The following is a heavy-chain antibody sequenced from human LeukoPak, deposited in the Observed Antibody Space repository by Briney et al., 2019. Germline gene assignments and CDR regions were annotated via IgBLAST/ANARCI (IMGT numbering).Heavy chain of an antibody. CDR1: GGSFSGYY. Sequence: SETLSLTCAVYGGSFSGYYWSWIRQPPGKGLEWIGEINHSGSTNYNPSLKSRVAISVDTSKNQFSLKLSSVTAADTAVYYCARRGPDYDFWSGYYLNYYYYMDVWGKGTTVTVSS. V-gene: IGHV4-34*01. CDR2: INHSGST. J-gene: IGHJ6*03. D-gene: IGHD3-3*01. CDR3: ARRGPDYDFWSGYYLNYYYYMDV.